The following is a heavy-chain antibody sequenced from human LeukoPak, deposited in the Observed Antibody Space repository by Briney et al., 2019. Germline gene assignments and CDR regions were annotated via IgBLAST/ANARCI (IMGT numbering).Heavy chain of an antibody. CDR1: DFTFSTHW. Sequence: GGSLRLSCAASDFTFSTHWMHWVRQAPGQRLVWVSRINTDGSSTAYADSVKGRFTISRDNAKNTLYLQMNSLRADDTAVYYCARDRSGPDYWGQGTLVTVSS. CDR2: INTDGSST. J-gene: IGHJ4*02. CDR3: ARDRSGPDY. V-gene: IGHV3-74*01.